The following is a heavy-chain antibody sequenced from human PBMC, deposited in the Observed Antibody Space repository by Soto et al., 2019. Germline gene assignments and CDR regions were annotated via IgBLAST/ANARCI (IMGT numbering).Heavy chain of an antibody. V-gene: IGHV3-74*01. Sequence: GGSLRLSFAASGFTFNTYWMHWVRQAPGKGLVWVSRINSDGTKTTYADSVKGRFTISRDNAKNTVYLQMNSLRAEDTAVYYCATVATNSYNWLGPWGQGTLVTVSS. D-gene: IGHD5-12*01. J-gene: IGHJ5*02. CDR3: ATVATNSYNWLGP. CDR1: GFTFNTYW. CDR2: INSDGTKT.